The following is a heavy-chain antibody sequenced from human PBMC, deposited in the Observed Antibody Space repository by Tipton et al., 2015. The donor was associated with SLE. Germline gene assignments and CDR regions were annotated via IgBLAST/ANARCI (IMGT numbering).Heavy chain of an antibody. CDR3: ARAGGCSSTSCHYYYYYYMDV. D-gene: IGHD2-2*01. Sequence: QLVQSGAEVKKPGASVKVSCKASGYTFTGYYMHWVRQAPGQGLERMGWINPNSGGTNYAQKFQGRVTMTRDTSISTAYMELSRLRSDDTAVYYCARAGGCSSTSCHYYYYYYMDVWGKGTTVTVSS. J-gene: IGHJ6*03. V-gene: IGHV1-2*02. CDR2: INPNSGGT. CDR1: GYTFTGYY.